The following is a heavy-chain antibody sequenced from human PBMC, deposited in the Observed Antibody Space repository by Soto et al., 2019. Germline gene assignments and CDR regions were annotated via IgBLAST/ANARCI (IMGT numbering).Heavy chain of an antibody. J-gene: IGHJ6*02. CDR2: IIHIFGTA. V-gene: IGHV1-69*01. CDR3: ARLRFHALFLRYGMDV. CDR1: GGTFSSYA. Sequence: QVQLVQSGAEVKKPGSSVKVSCKASGGTFSSYAISWVRQAPGQGLEWMGGIIHIFGTANYAQKFQGRVTITADESTSTAYMELSSLRAEDTAVYYCARLRFHALFLRYGMDVWGQGTTVTVSS. D-gene: IGHD3-3*01.